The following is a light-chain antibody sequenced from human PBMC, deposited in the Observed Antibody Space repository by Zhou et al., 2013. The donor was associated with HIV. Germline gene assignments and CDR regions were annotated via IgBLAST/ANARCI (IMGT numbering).Light chain of an antibody. V-gene: IGKV1-33*01. CDR2: DAS. Sequence: DIQMTQSPSSLSASVGDRVTITCQASQDINNFLNWYQQKPGKAPKLLIYDASNLQTGVPSRFSGSGSGTEFTLTISSLQPDDFATYYCQQYNSYPLTFGGGTK. J-gene: IGKJ4*01. CDR1: QDINNF. CDR3: QQYNSYPLT.